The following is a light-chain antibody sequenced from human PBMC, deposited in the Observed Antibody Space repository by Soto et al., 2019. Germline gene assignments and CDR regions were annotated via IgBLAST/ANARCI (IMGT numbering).Light chain of an antibody. CDR1: QSVSNN. CDR2: DAS. V-gene: IGKV3-15*01. J-gene: IGKJ2*01. CDR3: QQYNNWPPKHT. Sequence: EIVMTQSPATLSVSPGERVTLSCRASQSVSNNLAWYQHKPGRAPRVLIYDASTRATGIPVRFSGSGSGTELTLTISSLQSEDFAVYYCQQYNNWPPKHTFGQGTKLEIK.